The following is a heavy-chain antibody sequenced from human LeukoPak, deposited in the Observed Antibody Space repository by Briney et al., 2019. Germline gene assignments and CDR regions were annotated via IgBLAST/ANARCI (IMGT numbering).Heavy chain of an antibody. D-gene: IGHD3-10*01. Sequence: SVKVSCKASGGTFSSYTISWVRQAPGQGLEWMGRAIPILGIANYAQKFQGRVTITADKSTSTAYMELSSLRSEDTAVYYCARIIGGSGIVDYWGQGTLVTVSS. CDR2: AIPILGIA. CDR1: GGTFSSYT. CDR3: ARIIGGSGIVDY. V-gene: IGHV1-69*02. J-gene: IGHJ4*02.